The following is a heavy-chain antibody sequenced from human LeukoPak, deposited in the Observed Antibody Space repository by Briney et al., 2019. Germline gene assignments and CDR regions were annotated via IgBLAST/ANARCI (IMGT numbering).Heavy chain of an antibody. CDR3: ARLLGANWGHRGYFGY. J-gene: IGHJ4*02. CDR1: GGSVSSYY. D-gene: IGHD7-27*01. V-gene: IGHV4-59*08. CDR2: LYYTGNT. Sequence: SGTLSLTCTVSGGSVSSYYWSWLRQPPGKGLEYIGFLYYTGNTNYNPSLKSRVTISVDTSKNQFSLKLSSVTAADTAVYYCARLLGANWGHRGYFGYWGQGTLVTVSS.